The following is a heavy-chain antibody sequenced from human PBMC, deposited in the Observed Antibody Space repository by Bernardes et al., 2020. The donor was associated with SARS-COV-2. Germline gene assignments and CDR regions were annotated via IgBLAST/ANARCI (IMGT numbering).Heavy chain of an antibody. D-gene: IGHD3-9*01. CDR2: IYYSGST. CDR3: AREGGELRYFDWSYYYYGMDV. Sequence: ETLSLTCTVSGGSISSYYWSWIRQPPGKGLEWIGYIYYSGSTNYNPSLKSRVTISVDTSKNQFSLKLSSVTAADTAVYYCAREGGELRYFDWSYYYYGMDVWGQGATVTVSS. CDR1: GGSISSYY. J-gene: IGHJ6*02. V-gene: IGHV4-59*01.